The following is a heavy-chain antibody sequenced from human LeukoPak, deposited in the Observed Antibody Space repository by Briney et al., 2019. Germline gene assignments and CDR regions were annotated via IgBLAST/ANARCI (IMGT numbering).Heavy chain of an antibody. CDR2: INTDGTVT. D-gene: IGHD6-19*01. CDR3: ATKQWLAPPPDS. CDR1: GFTYSKYW. V-gene: IGHV3-74*01. J-gene: IGHJ4*02. Sequence: GGSLRLSCAASGFTYSKYWMLWVRQAPGKGLESVSRINTDGTVTTYADSVKGRFTVSRDNADNTMFLQMNSVRDEDTAVYYCATKQWLAPPPDSWGQGTSVTVSS.